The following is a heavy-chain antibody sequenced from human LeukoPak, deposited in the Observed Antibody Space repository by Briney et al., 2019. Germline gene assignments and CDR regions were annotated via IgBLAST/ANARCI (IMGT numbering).Heavy chain of an antibody. D-gene: IGHD6-19*01. V-gene: IGHV3-7*01. CDR3: ARTSGWYQEVEAFDI. CDR1: GFTFSSYW. CDR2: IKQDGSEK. Sequence: PGGSLRLSCAASGFTFSSYWMSWVRQAPGKGLEWVANIKQDGSEKYYVDSVKGRFTISRDNAKNSLYLQMNSLRAEDTAVYYYARTSGWYQEVEAFDIWGQGTMVTVSS. J-gene: IGHJ3*02.